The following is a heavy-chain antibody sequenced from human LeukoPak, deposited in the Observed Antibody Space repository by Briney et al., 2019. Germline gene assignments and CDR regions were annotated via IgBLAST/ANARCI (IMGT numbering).Heavy chain of an antibody. CDR3: AKDTPRGYNYGYFDY. CDR1: GFTFTDYA. V-gene: IGHV3-23*01. CDR2: ISANGAIT. Sequence: GGSLRLSCTASGFTFTDYAMTWVRQAPGKGLEWVSPISANGAITVFGDSVKGRCTMYRDNSKNTLYLQMNSLKAEDTAVYYRAKDTPRGYNYGYFDYWGQGTLITVSS. D-gene: IGHD5-18*01. J-gene: IGHJ4*02.